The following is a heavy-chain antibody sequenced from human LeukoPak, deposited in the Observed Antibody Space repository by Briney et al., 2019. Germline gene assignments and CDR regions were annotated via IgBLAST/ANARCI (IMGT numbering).Heavy chain of an antibody. V-gene: IGHV3-23*01. CDR2: ISGSGDSK. D-gene: IGHD3-3*01. J-gene: IGHJ4*02. CDR1: GFTFSSYA. Sequence: GGSLRLSCAASGFTFSSYAMSWVRQAPGKGLEWVSLISGSGDSKYYADSVRGRFTISRDNSKNTLYLQVNSLRAEDTAVYYCARDSNLVLRFLRRGGYYFDYWGQGTLVTVSS. CDR3: ARDSNLVLRFLRRGGYYFDY.